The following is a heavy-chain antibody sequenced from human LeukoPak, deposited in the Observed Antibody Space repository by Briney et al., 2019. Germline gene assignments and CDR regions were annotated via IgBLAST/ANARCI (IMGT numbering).Heavy chain of an antibody. D-gene: IGHD1-26*01. CDR1: GASISSSSYY. J-gene: IGHJ4*02. CDR3: ARINTSIVGAMDY. V-gene: IGHV4-39*01. CDR2: IYYSGST. Sequence: PAETLSLTCTLAGASISSSSYYWAWLRQPPWKGLEWIGSIYYSGSTYYNPALKSRVTISVNTSNNQFSLKLSSVTAADTAVYYCARINTSIVGAMDYWGQGTLVTVSS.